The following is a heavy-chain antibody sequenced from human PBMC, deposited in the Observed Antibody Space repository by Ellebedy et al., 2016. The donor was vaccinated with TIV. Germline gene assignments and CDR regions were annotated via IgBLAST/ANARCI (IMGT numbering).Heavy chain of an antibody. CDR2: IKQDGSEK. D-gene: IGHD1-1*01. CDR1: GFTFSRNW. Sequence: PGGSLRLSCAASGFTFSRNWMSWVRQAPGKGLEWVANIKQDGSEKYYVDSVKGRFTISRDNAKNSLYLQMNSLRAEDTAVYYCARLRGPRLLGTIDYWGQGTLVTVSS. CDR3: ARLRGPRLLGTIDY. J-gene: IGHJ4*02. V-gene: IGHV3-7*01.